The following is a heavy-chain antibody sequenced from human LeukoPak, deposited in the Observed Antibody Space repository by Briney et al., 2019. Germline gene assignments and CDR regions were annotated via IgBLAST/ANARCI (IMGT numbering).Heavy chain of an antibody. Sequence: PSETLSLTCAVYGGSFSGYYWSWIRQPPGKGLEWIGEINHSGSTNYNPFLKSRVTISVDTSKNQFSLRVSSVTAADTAVYYCARSMVLIAAAGKGFDYWGQGTLVTVSS. D-gene: IGHD6-13*01. CDR1: GGSFSGYY. CDR3: ARSMVLIAAAGKGFDY. CDR2: INHSGST. J-gene: IGHJ4*02. V-gene: IGHV4-34*01.